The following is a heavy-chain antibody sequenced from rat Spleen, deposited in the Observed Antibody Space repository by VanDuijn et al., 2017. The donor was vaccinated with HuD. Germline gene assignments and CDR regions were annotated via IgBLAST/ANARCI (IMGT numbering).Heavy chain of an antibody. CDR3: TTYSDYATSPFAY. V-gene: IGHV5-25*01. CDR1: GFNFNDHW. Sequence: EVQLVESGGGLVQPGRSLKLSCAVSGFNFNDHWMGWVRQAPKRGLEWVASISAGGDNTYYRDSVEGRFTISRDNAKNTLYLQMDSLRSEDTATYYCTTYSDYATSPFAYWGRGALVTVSS. J-gene: IGHJ3*01. D-gene: IGHD1-6*01. CDR2: ISAGGDNT.